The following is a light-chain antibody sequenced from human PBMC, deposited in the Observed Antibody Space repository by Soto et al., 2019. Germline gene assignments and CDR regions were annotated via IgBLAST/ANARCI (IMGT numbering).Light chain of an antibody. Sequence: IVMTQSPATLSVSPGERATLSCRASQSLSSNLAWYQQKPGQAPRLLIYGASTRATGVPARFSGSGSGTEFTLSISSLQPDDFATYYCQQYNSYSITFGQGTRLEIK. CDR1: QSLSSN. CDR2: GAS. CDR3: QQYNSYSIT. V-gene: IGKV3-15*01. J-gene: IGKJ5*01.